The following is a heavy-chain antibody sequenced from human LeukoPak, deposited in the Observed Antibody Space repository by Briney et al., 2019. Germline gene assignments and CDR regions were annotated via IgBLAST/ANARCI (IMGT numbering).Heavy chain of an antibody. CDR3: AKDEADADAFDI. Sequence: GGSLRLSCAASGFTFSSYAMSWVRHAPGKGLESVSAISGSGGSTYYADSVKGRFTISRDNSKNTLYLQMNSLRAEDTAVYYCAKDEADADAFDIWGQGTMVTVSS. D-gene: IGHD6-25*01. J-gene: IGHJ3*02. V-gene: IGHV3-23*01. CDR2: ISGSGGST. CDR1: GFTFSSYA.